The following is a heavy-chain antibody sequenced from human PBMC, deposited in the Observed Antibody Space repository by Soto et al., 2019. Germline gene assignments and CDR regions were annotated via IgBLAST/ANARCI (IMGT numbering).Heavy chain of an antibody. CDR3: SRATHSTGWGSHAFYEMDV. CDR1: GDAFSNFA. CDR2: INPMFIEP. V-gene: IGHV1-69*01. Sequence: QMRLVQSGAEVKKPGSSVKVSCKASGDAFSNFAFSWVRRAPGQGLEWMGGINPMFIEPDYAKKYRDRITIVAAASTSTVSLDLRSMRSDDAGVDFYSRATHSTGWGSHAFYEMDVWGQGTTVTVTS. D-gene: IGHD7-27*01. J-gene: IGHJ6*02.